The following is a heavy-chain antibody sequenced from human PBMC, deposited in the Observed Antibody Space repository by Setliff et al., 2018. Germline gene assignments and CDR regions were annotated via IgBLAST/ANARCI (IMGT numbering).Heavy chain of an antibody. CDR1: GGSISSSSYY. CDR3: ARVADGSGSFYLGFDY. V-gene: IGHV4-39*07. J-gene: IGHJ4*02. Sequence: SETLSLTCTVSGGSISSSSYYWGWIRQPPGKGLEWIGSIYYSGSTYYNSSLKSRITISIDTSKNHFSLELNSVTAADSAVYYCARVADGSGSFYLGFDYWGQGILVTVSS. D-gene: IGHD3-10*01. CDR2: IYYSGST.